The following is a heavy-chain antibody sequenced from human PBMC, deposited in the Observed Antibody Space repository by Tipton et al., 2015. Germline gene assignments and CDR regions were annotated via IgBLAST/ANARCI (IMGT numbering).Heavy chain of an antibody. CDR3: ARYEVEVDAFDI. J-gene: IGHJ3*02. CDR2: ISHSGNA. Sequence: TLSLTCTVSGGSVNSNTNYWSWIRQPPGKGLEWIGYISHSGNAKYNPSLKSRLTISVDTSINQFSLKLNSVTAADTAVFYCARYEVEVDAFDIWGQGTTVTVSS. V-gene: IGHV4-61*01. CDR1: GGSVNSNTNY. D-gene: IGHD3-16*01.